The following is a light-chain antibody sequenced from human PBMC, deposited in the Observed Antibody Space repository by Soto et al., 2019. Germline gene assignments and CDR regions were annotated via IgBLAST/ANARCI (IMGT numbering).Light chain of an antibody. V-gene: IGLV2-14*01. CDR3: LSYTASSTFV. CDR1: SSDVGGYNS. Sequence: QSALTQPASVSGSPGQSITISCTGTSSDVGGYNSVSWYQQHPGKAPKLMIFEVSNRPSGVSNRFSGSKSGNTASLTISGLQAEDEADYYCLSYTASSTFVFGTGTKLTVL. J-gene: IGLJ1*01. CDR2: EVS.